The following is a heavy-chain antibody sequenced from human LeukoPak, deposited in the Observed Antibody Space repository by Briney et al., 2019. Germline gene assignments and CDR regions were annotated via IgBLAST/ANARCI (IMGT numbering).Heavy chain of an antibody. CDR2: IYYSGST. V-gene: IGHV4-59*01. Sequence: SETLSLTCTVSGGSISSYYWSWIRQPPGKGLEWIGYIYYSGSTNYNPSLKSRVTISVDTSKNQFSLKLSSVTAADTAVYYCARDDGRRVDYWGQGTLVTVSS. CDR1: GGSISSYY. CDR3: ARDDGRRVDY. J-gene: IGHJ4*02.